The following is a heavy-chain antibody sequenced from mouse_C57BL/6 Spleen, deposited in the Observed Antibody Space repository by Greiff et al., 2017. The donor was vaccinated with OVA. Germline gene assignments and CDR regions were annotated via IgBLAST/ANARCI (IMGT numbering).Heavy chain of an antibody. CDR1: GYSITSGYY. Sequence: EVQLQQSGPGLVKPSQSLSLTCSVTGYSITSGYYWNWIRQPSGNKPECMGYISYDGSTNYNPSLKNRIPITRDTSKNQFFLKLKSVTTEDTATYYCARDPITTEGGYWGQGTTLTVSS. J-gene: IGHJ2*01. CDR3: ARDPITTEGGY. D-gene: IGHD1-1*01. CDR2: ISYDGST. V-gene: IGHV3-6*01.